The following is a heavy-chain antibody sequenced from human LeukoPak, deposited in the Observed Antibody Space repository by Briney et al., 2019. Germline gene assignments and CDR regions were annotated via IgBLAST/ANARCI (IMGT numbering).Heavy chain of an antibody. CDR2: IYYSGST. D-gene: IGHD2-21*02. Sequence: SETLSLTCTVTGGSISSHYWSWIRQPPGKGLEWIGYIYYSGSTNYNPSLKSRVTISVDTSKNQFSLKLSSVTAADTAVYYCARGGDYRPFDYWGQGTLVTVSS. V-gene: IGHV4-59*11. CDR3: ARGGDYRPFDY. J-gene: IGHJ4*02. CDR1: GGSISSHY.